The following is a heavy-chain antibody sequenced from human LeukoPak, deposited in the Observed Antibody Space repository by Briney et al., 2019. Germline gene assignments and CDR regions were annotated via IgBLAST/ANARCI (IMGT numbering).Heavy chain of an antibody. V-gene: IGHV4-39*01. CDR3: ARRFAPSRNDAFDI. J-gene: IGHJ3*02. CDR2: IYYSGST. D-gene: IGHD3-10*01. CDR1: GGSISSSSYY. Sequence: PSETLSLTCTVSGGSISSSSYYWGWIRQPPGKGLEWIGSIYYSGSTYYNPSLKSRVTISVDTSKNQFSLKLSSVTAADTAVYYCARRFAPSRNDAFDIWGRGTMVTVSS.